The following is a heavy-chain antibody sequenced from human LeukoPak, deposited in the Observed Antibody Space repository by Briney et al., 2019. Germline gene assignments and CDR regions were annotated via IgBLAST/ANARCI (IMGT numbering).Heavy chain of an antibody. CDR1: GFTVSSNY. D-gene: IGHD2-15*01. J-gene: IGHJ4*02. Sequence: GGSLRLSCAASGFTVSSNYMSWVRQAPGKGLEWVGRIKSKTDGGTTDYAAPVKGRFTISRDDSKNTLYLQMNSLKTEDTAVYYCTTDGPTLYCSGGSCYRTDDYWGQGTLVTVSS. CDR2: IKSKTDGGTT. V-gene: IGHV3-15*01. CDR3: TTDGPTLYCSGGSCYRTDDY.